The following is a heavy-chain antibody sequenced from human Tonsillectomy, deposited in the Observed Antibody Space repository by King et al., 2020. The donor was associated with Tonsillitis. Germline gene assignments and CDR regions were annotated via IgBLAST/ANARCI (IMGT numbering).Heavy chain of an antibody. J-gene: IGHJ4*01. CDR2: IYDSGRT. CDR1: GGSISSYY. CDR3: ARSSDYFDY. V-gene: IGHV4-59*01. Sequence: VQLQESGPGLVKPSETLSLNCTVSGGSISSYYWSWIRQPPGKGLEWIGYIYDSGRTNYDPSLKSRVTISVDTSKNRLSLELSSVTAADTAVYYCARSSDYFDYWGQGTLVIVSS. D-gene: IGHD1-26*01.